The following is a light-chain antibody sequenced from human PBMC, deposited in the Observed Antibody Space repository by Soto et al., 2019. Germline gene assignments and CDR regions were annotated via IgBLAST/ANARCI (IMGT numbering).Light chain of an antibody. CDR1: RIIDTY. J-gene: IGKJ5*01. Sequence: DIQMTQSPSSLSASVGDRVTITCRASRIIDTYVDWYQQKPGKAPDLLIYLASTLQVGVPSRFSGSGSGTDFPLTISGLQPEDFATYYCKHSYNPPITFGQGTRLDIK. CDR3: KHSYNPPIT. CDR2: LAS. V-gene: IGKV1-39*01.